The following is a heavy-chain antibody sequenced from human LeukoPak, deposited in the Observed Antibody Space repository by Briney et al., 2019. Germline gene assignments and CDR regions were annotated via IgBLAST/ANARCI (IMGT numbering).Heavy chain of an antibody. CDR3: ARAPAYTPYYFDY. Sequence: GSSVKVSCKASGGTFSSYAISWVRQAPGQGLEWMGRIIPILGIANYAQKFQGRVTITADKSTSTAYMELSSLRSEDTAVYYCARAPAYTPYYFDYWGQGTLVTVSS. V-gene: IGHV1-69*04. D-gene: IGHD2-15*01. CDR1: GGTFSSYA. J-gene: IGHJ4*02. CDR2: IIPILGIA.